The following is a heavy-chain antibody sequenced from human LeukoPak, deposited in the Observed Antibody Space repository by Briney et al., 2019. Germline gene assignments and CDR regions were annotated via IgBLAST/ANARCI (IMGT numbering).Heavy chain of an antibody. Sequence: PGGSLRLSCAASGFTFSDYYMSWIRQAPGKGLEWVSYISSSGSTIYYADSVKGRFTISRDNAKNSLYLQMSSLRAEDTAVYYCARGCDSSSWYCAFDIWGQGTMVTVSS. CDR1: GFTFSDYY. CDR3: ARGCDSSSWYCAFDI. J-gene: IGHJ3*02. V-gene: IGHV3-11*01. D-gene: IGHD6-13*01. CDR2: ISSSGSTI.